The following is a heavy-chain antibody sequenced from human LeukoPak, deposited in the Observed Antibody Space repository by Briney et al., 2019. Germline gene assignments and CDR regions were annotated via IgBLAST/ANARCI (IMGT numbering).Heavy chain of an antibody. CDR2: IYWNDDK. D-gene: IGHD3-10*01. CDR1: GFSLSTSGVG. CDR3: ARYYYGSGSYDVARFDY. Sequence: ESGPTLVNPTQTLTLTCTFSGFSLSTSGVGVGWVRQPPGKALECLTLIYWNDDKRYSPSLKTRLTISKDTSRNQVVLTMTNMDPVDTATYYCARYYYGSGSYDVARFDYWGQGTLVTVSS. J-gene: IGHJ4*02. V-gene: IGHV2-5*01.